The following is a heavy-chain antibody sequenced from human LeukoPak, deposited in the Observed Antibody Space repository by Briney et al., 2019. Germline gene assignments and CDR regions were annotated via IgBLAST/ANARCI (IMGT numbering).Heavy chain of an antibody. V-gene: IGHV5-51*01. CDR2: IYPGDSDT. CDR3: ARSDWGSLGMGYYFDY. CDR1: GYSFTSYW. D-gene: IGHD7-27*01. Sequence: GESLKISCKGSGYSFTSYWIGWVRQMPGKGLEWMGIIYPGDSDTRYSPSFQGQVTISADKSISTAYLQWSSLKASDTAMYYCARSDWGSLGMGYYFDYWGQGTLVTVSS. J-gene: IGHJ4*02.